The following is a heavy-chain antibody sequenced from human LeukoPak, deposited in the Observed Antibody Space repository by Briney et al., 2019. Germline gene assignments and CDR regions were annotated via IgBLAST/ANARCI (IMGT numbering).Heavy chain of an antibody. J-gene: IGHJ4*02. Sequence: SETLSLTCTVSGGSISSYYWSWIRQPPEKGLEWIGYIHYSGSTSYNPSLKSRVTMSVDTSNNQFSLEVSSVTAADTAVYYCARGGNSWYADYWGQGTLVTASS. CDR2: IHYSGST. D-gene: IGHD6-13*01. CDR1: GGSISSYY. CDR3: ARGGNSWYADY. V-gene: IGHV4-59*01.